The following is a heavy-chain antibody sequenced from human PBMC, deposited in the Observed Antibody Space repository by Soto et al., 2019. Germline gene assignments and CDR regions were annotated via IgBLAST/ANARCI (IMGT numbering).Heavy chain of an antibody. Sequence: RAGSLSLSCAASGVTVSSYEINWVCHAPAKGMERLSYINISGSSIYYADSVNGRFTISRDNAKNSLFLQINSLAAEGTSVYYCAADRRWEVLWGHGTLVTVSS. J-gene: IGHJ4*01. CDR3: AADRRWEVL. D-gene: IGHD1-26*01. CDR1: GVTVSSYE. CDR2: INISGSSI. V-gene: IGHV3-48*03.